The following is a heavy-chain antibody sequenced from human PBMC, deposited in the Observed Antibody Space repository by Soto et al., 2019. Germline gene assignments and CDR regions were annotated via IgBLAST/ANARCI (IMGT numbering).Heavy chain of an antibody. CDR1: SVSITSSNW. CDR3: ARDYDGFDY. J-gene: IGHJ4*02. Sequence: SLTCDVSSVSITSSNWWTWVRQPPGKGLEWLGKIPHSGTVNYNATLRSRVTISIDKPKNQLSLKLMSVTAADTAVYYCARDYDGFDYWGPGILVTVSS. D-gene: IGHD3-16*01. V-gene: IGHV4-4*02. CDR2: IPHSGTV.